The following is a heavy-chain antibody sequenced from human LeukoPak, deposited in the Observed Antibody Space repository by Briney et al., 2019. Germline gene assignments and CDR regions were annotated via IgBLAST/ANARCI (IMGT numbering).Heavy chain of an antibody. CDR3: AGDFADGDGFDI. CDR2: ISSSISTM. CDR1: GFTFSTYS. V-gene: IGHV3-48*02. J-gene: IGHJ3*02. Sequence: GGSLRLSCAASGFTFSTYSMNWVRQAPGKGLEWVSYISSSISTMYYADSVEGRFTISRDNAKTSLYLQMNSLRDEDTAIYYCAGDFADGDGFDIWGQGTLITVSS.